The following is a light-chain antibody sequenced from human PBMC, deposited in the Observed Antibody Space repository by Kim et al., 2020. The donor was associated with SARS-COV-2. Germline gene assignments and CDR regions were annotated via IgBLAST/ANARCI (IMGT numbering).Light chain of an antibody. J-gene: IGLJ1*01. Sequence: PGQTASITCSGDKLGDKYTCWYQQKPGQSPVLVIYQDNKRRSGIPERFSGSNSGNTATLTISGTQAMDEADYYCQAWDSSTYNYVFGTGTKVTVL. CDR2: QDN. CDR1: KLGDKY. V-gene: IGLV3-1*01. CDR3: QAWDSSTYNYV.